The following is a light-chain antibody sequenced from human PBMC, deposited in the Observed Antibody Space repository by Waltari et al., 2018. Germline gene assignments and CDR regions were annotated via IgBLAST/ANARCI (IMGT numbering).Light chain of an antibody. J-gene: IGKJ1*01. CDR1: QSVSRC. Sequence: IVLTQSPGTLSLSPGERATLSCRASQSVSRCLAWYQQKPGQAPKLLIYGASTRATGIPDRFTGSGSGKDFSLTISSLEPEDFAIYFCQHYVRLPATFGQGTKVEIK. CDR2: GAS. CDR3: QHYVRLPAT. V-gene: IGKV3-20*01.